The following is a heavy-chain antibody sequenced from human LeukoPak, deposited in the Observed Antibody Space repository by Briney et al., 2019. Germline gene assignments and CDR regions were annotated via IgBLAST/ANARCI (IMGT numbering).Heavy chain of an antibody. CDR2: ISGSNGHT. V-gene: IGHV1-18*01. D-gene: IGHD3-3*01. CDR1: GYTFTSYG. Sequence: ASVRVSCKASGYTFTSYGINWVRQAPGQGLEWMGWISGSNGHTKDTQKLQGRVTMTTDTSTNTAYMELRSLRSDDTAVYYCARDLAVRSYHYGMDVWGQGTTVTVSS. CDR3: ARDLAVRSYHYGMDV. J-gene: IGHJ6*02.